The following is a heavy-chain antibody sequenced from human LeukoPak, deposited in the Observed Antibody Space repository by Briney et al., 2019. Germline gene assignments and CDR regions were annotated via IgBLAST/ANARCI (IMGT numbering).Heavy chain of an antibody. D-gene: IGHD1-1*01. CDR2: IYYSGST. CDR1: GGSISSYH. CDR3: VRPGRGPWMVDI. J-gene: IGHJ3*02. Sequence: SETLSLTCTVSGGSISSYHWSWIRQPPGKGLEWIGYIYYSGSTNYNPSLKSRVTISVDTSKNQFSLKLSSVTAADTAVYYCVRPGRGPWMVDIWGQGTMVTVSS. V-gene: IGHV4-59*01.